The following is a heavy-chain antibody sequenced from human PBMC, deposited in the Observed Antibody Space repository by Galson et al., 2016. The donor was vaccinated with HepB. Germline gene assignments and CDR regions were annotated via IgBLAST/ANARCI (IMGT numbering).Heavy chain of an antibody. CDR1: GGSFNDYY. V-gene: IGHV4-30-4*08. CDR3: ARHFIAARLFDY. D-gene: IGHD6-6*01. J-gene: IGHJ4*02. Sequence: TLSLTCDVYGGSFNDYYWSWIRQPPGKGLEWIGYIYYNGSTYYNPSLKSRVTISVDTSKNQFSLKLSSVTAADTAVYYCARHFIAARLFDYWGQGTLVTVSS. CDR2: IYYNGST.